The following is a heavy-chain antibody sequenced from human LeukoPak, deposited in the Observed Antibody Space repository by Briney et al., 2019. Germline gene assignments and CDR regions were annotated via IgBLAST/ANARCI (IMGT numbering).Heavy chain of an antibody. V-gene: IGHV1-69*05. CDR2: IIPIFGTA. CDR1: GGTFSSYA. CDR3: ARDHAVAGTSWFDP. J-gene: IGHJ5*02. Sequence: SVKVSCKASGGTFSSYAISWVRQAPGQGLEWMGGIIPIFGTANYAQKFQGRVTITTDESTSTAYMELSSLRSEGTAVYYCARDHAVAGTSWFDPWGQGTLVTVSS. D-gene: IGHD6-19*01.